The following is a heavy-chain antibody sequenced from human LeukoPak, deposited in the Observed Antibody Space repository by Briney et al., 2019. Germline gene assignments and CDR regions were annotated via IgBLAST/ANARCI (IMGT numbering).Heavy chain of an antibody. Sequence: GRSLRLSCAASAFTFSSYAMHWVRQAPGKGLEWVAVISYDGSNKYYADSVKGRFTISRDNSKNTLYLQMNSLRAEDTAVYYCAREGVGFDYWGQGTLVTVSS. CDR2: ISYDGSNK. D-gene: IGHD2-8*01. CDR1: AFTFSSYA. CDR3: AREGVGFDY. V-gene: IGHV3-30*01. J-gene: IGHJ4*02.